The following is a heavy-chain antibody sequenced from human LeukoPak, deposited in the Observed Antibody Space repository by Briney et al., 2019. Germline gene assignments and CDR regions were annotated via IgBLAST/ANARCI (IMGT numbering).Heavy chain of an antibody. V-gene: IGHV3-30*02. CDR1: GLIFGSYG. CDR3: AKDWAVLGTMVPN. D-gene: IGHD5-12*01. J-gene: IGHJ4*02. Sequence: GGSRRLSCAASGLIFGSYGMHWVRQAPGKGLEWVAFIRFDGTNKYYAESVKGRFTISRDNSENTLYLQMNSLRPEDTAVYYCAKDWAVLGTMVPNWGQGTVVTVSS. CDR2: IRFDGTNK.